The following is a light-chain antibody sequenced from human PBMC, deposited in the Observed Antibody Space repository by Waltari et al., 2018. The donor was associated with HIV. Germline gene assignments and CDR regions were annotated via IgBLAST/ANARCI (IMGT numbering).Light chain of an antibody. Sequence: QSALPPPASVPVPPAQSIPLTCTGTSADIGAYNHVSWYQQPTNESPKLLIFEVKNRPSGVSGRFSASKSGNTASLTITGLQSDDEADYYCASYTRRISVAFGGGTRVTV. V-gene: IGLV2-14*01. CDR1: SADIGAYNH. J-gene: IGLJ2*01. CDR3: ASYTRRISVA. CDR2: EVK.